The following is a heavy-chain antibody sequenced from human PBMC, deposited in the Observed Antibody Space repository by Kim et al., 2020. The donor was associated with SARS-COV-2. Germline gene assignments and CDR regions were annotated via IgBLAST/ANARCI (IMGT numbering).Heavy chain of an antibody. CDR1: GFTFSRYW. CDR3: ANGEKAAGY. CDR2: IKTDGSDK. J-gene: IGHJ4*02. V-gene: IGHV3-7*03. D-gene: IGHD3-10*01. Sequence: GGSLRLSCVASGFTFSRYWMSWVRQAPGKGLEWVAIIKTDGSDKYYVDSVKCRFTVSRDNAKNSLFLQMNSLRAEDTATYYCANGEKAAGYWGQGTVVTVSS.